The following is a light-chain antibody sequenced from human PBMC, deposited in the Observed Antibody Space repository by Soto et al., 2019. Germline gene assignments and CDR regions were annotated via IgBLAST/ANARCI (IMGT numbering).Light chain of an antibody. CDR2: GAY. CDR1: QSVSSN. J-gene: IGKJ1*01. CDR3: QQYNNWPPKT. Sequence: VMTQARATRCVSPGQSPTLPCRASQSVSSNLAWYQQKPGQAPRLLIYGAYTRATGIPARFSGSGSGTEFTLTISSLQSEDFAVYYCQQYNNWPPKTFGQGTKVDIK. V-gene: IGKV3-15*01.